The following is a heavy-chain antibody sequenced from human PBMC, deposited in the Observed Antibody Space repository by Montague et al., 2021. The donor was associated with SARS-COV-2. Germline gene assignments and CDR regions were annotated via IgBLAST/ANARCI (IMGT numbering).Heavy chain of an antibody. CDR2: ISRGGDSI. D-gene: IGHD1-26*01. CDR3: ARENPSGSYDY. Sequence: LSLTCTVSGGSISSYYWSWIRQPPGKGLQWVSYISRGGDSIHYADSVKGRFTVSRDNTENSLHLQMNSLRAEDTAVYYCARENPSGSYDYWGQGTLVIVSS. CDR1: GGSISSYY. J-gene: IGHJ4*02. V-gene: IGHV3-11*04.